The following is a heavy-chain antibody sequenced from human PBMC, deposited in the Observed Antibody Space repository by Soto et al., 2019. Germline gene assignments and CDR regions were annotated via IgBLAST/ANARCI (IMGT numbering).Heavy chain of an antibody. CDR2: IYTSGST. Sequence: QVQLQESGPGLVKPSETLSLTCTVSGDSMTKYYWSWIRQPAAKGLEWIGRIYTSGSTNYNPSPKSRVTMSIDTSNNHFSLKLKSVTAADTAVYYCARTVGAAYYFDFWGQGALVTVSS. CDR3: ARTVGAAYYFDF. J-gene: IGHJ4*02. D-gene: IGHD1-26*01. V-gene: IGHV4-4*07. CDR1: GDSMTKYY.